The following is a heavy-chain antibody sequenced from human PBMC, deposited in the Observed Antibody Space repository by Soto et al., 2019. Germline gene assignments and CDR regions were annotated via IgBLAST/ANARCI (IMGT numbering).Heavy chain of an antibody. D-gene: IGHD6-13*01. J-gene: IGHJ5*02. Sequence: QVQLVQSGAEVKKPGASVKVSCKASGYTFTSYYMHWVRQAPGQGLEWMGTINPSGGSTSYAQKFQGRVTMTRDTSTSTVYMELSSLRSEDTAVYYCAREALLAAAGTGGGSWGQGTLVTVSS. CDR2: INPSGGST. V-gene: IGHV1-46*03. CDR1: GYTFTSYY. CDR3: AREALLAAAGTGGGS.